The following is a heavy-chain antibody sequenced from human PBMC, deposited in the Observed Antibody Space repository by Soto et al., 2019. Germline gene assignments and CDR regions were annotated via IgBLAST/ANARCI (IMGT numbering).Heavy chain of an antibody. D-gene: IGHD1-26*01. J-gene: IGHJ4*01. CDR3: TTDSRTTLPEIRFDY. Sequence: LRLSCAASGFTFSSYAMSWVRQVPGKGLEWVGRVKSKADGGSGDYAAPVKGRFVVSRDDSKDIVYLQMNSLKIEDTGVYYCTTDSRTTLPEIRFDYWGHGTQVTVSS. CDR1: GFTFSSYA. V-gene: IGHV3-15*01. CDR2: VKSKADGGSG.